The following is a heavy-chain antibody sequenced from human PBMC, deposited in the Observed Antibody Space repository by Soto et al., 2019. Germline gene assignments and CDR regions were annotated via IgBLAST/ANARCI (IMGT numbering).Heavy chain of an antibody. CDR3: ARRVIWRDWELND. CDR2: IDPGDSDT. J-gene: IGHJ4*02. Sequence: GESLKISCKGSGYSFTSYWIGWVRQMPGKGLEWMGMIDPGDSDTRYSPSFQGQVTISADKSISTAYLQWSSLKASDTAMYYCARRVIWRDWELNDWGQGTLVTVSS. V-gene: IGHV5-51*01. CDR1: GYSFTSYW. D-gene: IGHD1-26*01.